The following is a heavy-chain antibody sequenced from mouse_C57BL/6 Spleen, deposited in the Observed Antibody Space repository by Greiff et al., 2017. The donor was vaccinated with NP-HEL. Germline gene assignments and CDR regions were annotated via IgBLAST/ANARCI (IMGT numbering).Heavy chain of an antibody. Sequence: QVQLQQSGTELVKPGASVKLSCKASGYTFTSYWMHWVKQRPGQGLEWIGNINPSNGGTNYNEKFKSKATLTVDKSSSTADMQPSSLTSEDSAVYYCARLRERERFCDYWGQGTTLTVSS. CDR2: INPSNGGT. CDR1: GYTFTSYW. CDR3: ARLRERERFCDY. J-gene: IGHJ2*01. V-gene: IGHV1-53*01. D-gene: IGHD1-1*01.